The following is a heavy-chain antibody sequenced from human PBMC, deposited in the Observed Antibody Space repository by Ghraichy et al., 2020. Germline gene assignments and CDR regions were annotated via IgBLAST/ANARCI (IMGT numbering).Heavy chain of an antibody. CDR3: ARDGDNWNDLTSFDY. Sequence: GESLNISCAASGFTFSSYSMNWVRRAPGKGLEWVSYISSSSSTIYYADSVKGRFTISRDNAKNSLYLQMNSLRDEDTAVYYCARDGDNWNDLTSFDYWGQGTLVTVSS. CDR2: ISSSSSTI. CDR1: GFTFSSYS. J-gene: IGHJ4*02. V-gene: IGHV3-48*02. D-gene: IGHD1-1*01.